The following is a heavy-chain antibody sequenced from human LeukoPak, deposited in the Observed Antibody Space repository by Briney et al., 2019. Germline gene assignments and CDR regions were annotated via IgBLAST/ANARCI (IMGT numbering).Heavy chain of an antibody. Sequence: GGSLRLSCAASGFTFSDYFLGWIRQAPGTGLEWVSYISSSSTTIYYADSVKGRFTISRDNAKNSFFMQMNSTRADDTAVNYCAAGYTSGLRAYWGEGTLVTVSS. V-gene: IGHV3-11*01. CDR3: AAGYTSGLRAY. D-gene: IGHD6-19*01. CDR1: GFTFSDYF. J-gene: IGHJ4*02. CDR2: ISSSSTTI.